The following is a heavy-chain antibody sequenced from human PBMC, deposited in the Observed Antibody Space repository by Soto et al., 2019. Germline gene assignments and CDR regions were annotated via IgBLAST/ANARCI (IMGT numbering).Heavy chain of an antibody. D-gene: IGHD6-19*01. V-gene: IGHV6-1*01. J-gene: IGHJ6*02. CDR1: GDSVSSNSAA. CDR3: ARDRDSSGWRPLGYYYYGMDV. CDR2: TYYRSKWYN. Sequence: SETLSLTCAISGDSVSSNSAAWNWIRQSPSRGLEWLGRTYYRSKWYNDDAVSVKSRITINPDTSKNQFSLQLNSVTPEDTAVYYCARDRDSSGWRPLGYYYYGMDVWGQGTTVTVSS.